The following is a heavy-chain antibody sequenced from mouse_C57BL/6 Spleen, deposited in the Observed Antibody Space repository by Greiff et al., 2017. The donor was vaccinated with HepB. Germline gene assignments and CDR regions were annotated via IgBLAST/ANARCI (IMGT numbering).Heavy chain of an antibody. D-gene: IGHD1-1*01. V-gene: IGHV1-26*01. Sequence: VQLQQSGPELVKPGASVKISCKASGYTFTDYYMNWVKQSHGKSLEWIGDINPNNGGTSYNQKFKGKATLTVDKSSSTAYMELRSLTSEDSAVYYCAREGHYGSSLRDYAMDYWGQGTSVTVSS. CDR2: INPNNGGT. J-gene: IGHJ4*01. CDR3: AREGHYGSSLRDYAMDY. CDR1: GYTFTDYY.